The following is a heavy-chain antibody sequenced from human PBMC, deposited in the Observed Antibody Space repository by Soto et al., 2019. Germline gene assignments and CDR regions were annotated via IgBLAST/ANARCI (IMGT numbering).Heavy chain of an antibody. V-gene: IGHV4-30-4*01. CDR1: GGSISSGDYY. D-gene: IGHD2-15*01. CDR2: IYYSGST. Sequence: QVQLQESGPGLVKPSQTLSLTCTVSGGSISSGDYYWSWIRQPPGKGLEWIGYIYYSGSTYYNPSRKSRVTISVDTSKNQFSLKLSSVTAADTAVYYCARVDRVVVVAATEWFDPRGQGTLVTVSS. CDR3: ARVDRVVVVAATEWFDP. J-gene: IGHJ5*02.